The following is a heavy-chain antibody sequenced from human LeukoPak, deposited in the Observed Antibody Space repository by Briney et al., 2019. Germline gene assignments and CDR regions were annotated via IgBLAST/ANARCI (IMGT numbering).Heavy chain of an antibody. CDR3: ARDRDYDSSDDAFDI. Sequence: SETLSLTCTVSGYSISSGYYWGWIRQPPGKGLEWIGSIFHSGSTYFNPSLKSRVTISVDTSKNQFSLKLSSVAAADTAVYYCARDRDYDSSDDAFDIWGQGTMVTVSS. CDR2: IFHSGST. D-gene: IGHD3-22*01. J-gene: IGHJ3*02. V-gene: IGHV4-38-2*02. CDR1: GYSISSGYY.